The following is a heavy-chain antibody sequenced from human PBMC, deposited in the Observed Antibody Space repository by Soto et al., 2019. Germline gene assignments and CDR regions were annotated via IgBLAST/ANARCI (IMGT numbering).Heavy chain of an antibody. Sequence: QVQLVQSGAEVKKPGASVKVSCKASGYTFTSYGISWVRQAPGQGLEWMGWISAYNGNTNYAQKLQGRVTMTTDTSTSTAYMEVRSLGSDDTAVYYRARSVGGTMIVVGRFDYWGQGTLVTVSS. D-gene: IGHD3-22*01. CDR2: ISAYNGNT. CDR3: ARSVGGTMIVVGRFDY. J-gene: IGHJ4*02. V-gene: IGHV1-18*01. CDR1: GYTFTSYG.